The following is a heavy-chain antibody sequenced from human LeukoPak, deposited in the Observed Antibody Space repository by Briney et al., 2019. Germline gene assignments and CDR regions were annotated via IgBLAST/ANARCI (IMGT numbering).Heavy chain of an antibody. J-gene: IGHJ4*02. V-gene: IGHV3-30*04. CDR1: GFTFSSYA. D-gene: IGHD6-19*01. CDR2: ISYDGSNK. CDR3: AREPRSGWYVDY. Sequence: GGSLRLSCAASGFTFSSYAMHWVRQAPGKGLEWVAVISYDGSNKYYADSVKGRFTISRDNSKNTLYLQMNSLRAEDTAVYYCAREPRSGWYVDYWGQGTLVTVSS.